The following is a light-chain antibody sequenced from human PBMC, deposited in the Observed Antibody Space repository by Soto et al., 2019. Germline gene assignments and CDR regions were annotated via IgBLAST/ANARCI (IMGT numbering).Light chain of an antibody. CDR1: RSISTY. J-gene: IGKJ4*02. CDR3: QPRTNRPLT. CDR2: EAR. Sequence: VFPLYPATLSLSPGQRATLSCMDSRSISTYLSWYQKKPGQARRLLIDEARNRATGIPARCSGRWSGTDFTLTISSLEPEDVAVYCCQPRTNRPLTFGGGTKVDIK. V-gene: IGKV3-11*01.